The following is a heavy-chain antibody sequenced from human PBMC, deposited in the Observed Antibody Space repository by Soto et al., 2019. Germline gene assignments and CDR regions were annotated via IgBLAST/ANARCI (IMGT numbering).Heavy chain of an antibody. CDR1: GFTFSSYA. V-gene: IGHV3-30-3*01. D-gene: IGHD3-10*01. CDR3: ARVMVRGVIADRYYYGMDV. CDR2: ISYDGSNK. J-gene: IGHJ6*02. Sequence: QSGGSLRLSCAASGFTFSSYAMHWVRQAPGKGLEWVAVISYDGSNKYYADSVKGRFTISRDNSKNTLYLQMNSLRAEDTAVYYCARVMVRGVIADRYYYGMDVWGQGTTVTVSS.